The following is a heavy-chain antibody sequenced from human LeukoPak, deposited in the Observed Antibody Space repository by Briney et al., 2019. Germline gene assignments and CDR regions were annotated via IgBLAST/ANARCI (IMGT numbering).Heavy chain of an antibody. CDR2: IIPIFGTA. D-gene: IGHD3-22*01. CDR3: ARDYYYDSSGLNY. Sequence: RASVKVSCKASGYTFTSFDFNWVRQATGQGLEWMGGIIPIFGTANYAQKFQGRVTITADESTSTAYMELSSLRSEDTAVYYCARDYYYDSSGLNYWGQGTLVTVSS. J-gene: IGHJ4*02. CDR1: GYTFTSFD. V-gene: IGHV1-69*13.